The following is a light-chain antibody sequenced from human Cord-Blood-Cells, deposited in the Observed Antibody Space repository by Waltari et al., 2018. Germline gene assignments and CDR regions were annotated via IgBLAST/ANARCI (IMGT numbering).Light chain of an antibody. CDR3: QQYDNLPFT. Sequence: DIQMPQSPSSLSPSVGVRVTTTCQASQDISNYLHWYQQKPGKAPKLLIYDASNLETGVPARFSGSGSGTDFTFTISSLQPEDIATYYCQQYDNLPFTFGPGTKVDIK. CDR2: DAS. CDR1: QDISNY. J-gene: IGKJ3*01. V-gene: IGKV1-33*01.